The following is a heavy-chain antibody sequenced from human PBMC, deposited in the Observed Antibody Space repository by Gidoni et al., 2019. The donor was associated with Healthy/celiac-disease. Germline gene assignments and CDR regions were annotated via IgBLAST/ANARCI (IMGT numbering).Heavy chain of an antibody. CDR1: GGSISSYY. CDR3: ARGRIITMVRGIIPLGMDV. D-gene: IGHD3-10*01. V-gene: IGHV4-59*01. CDR2: IYYSGST. Sequence: QVQLQESGPGLVKPSETLSLTCTVSGGSISSYYWSWIRQPPGKGLEWIGYIYYSGSTNYNPSLKSRVTISVDTSKNQFSLKLSSVTAADTAVYYCARGRIITMVRGIIPLGMDVWGQGTTVTVSS. J-gene: IGHJ6*02.